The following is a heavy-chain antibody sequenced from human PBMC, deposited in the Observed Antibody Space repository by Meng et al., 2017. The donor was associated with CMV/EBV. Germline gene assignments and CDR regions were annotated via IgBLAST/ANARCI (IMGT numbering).Heavy chain of an antibody. CDR1: GFTFSSYA. CDR2: ISSSSSYI. D-gene: IGHD6-19*01. J-gene: IGHJ4*02. V-gene: IGHV3-21*01. CDR3: ARGYSSGWSYYFDY. Sequence: GGSLRLSCAASGFTFSSYAMHWVRQAPGKGLEWVSSISSSSSYIYYADSVKGRFTISRDNAKNSLYLQMNSLRAEDTAVYYCARGYSSGWSYYFDYWGQGTLVTVSS.